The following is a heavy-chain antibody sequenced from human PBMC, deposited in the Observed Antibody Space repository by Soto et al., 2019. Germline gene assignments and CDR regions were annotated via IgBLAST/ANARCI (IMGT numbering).Heavy chain of an antibody. CDR1: GYTFTSDG. CDR3: ARLLGYYDSSGSHPAYFDY. J-gene: IGHJ4*02. D-gene: IGHD3-22*01. V-gene: IGHV1-18*01. CDR2: ISAYNGNT. Sequence: GASVKVSCKASGYTFTSDGISWVRQAPGQGLEWMGWISAYNGNTNYAQKLQGRVTMTTDTSTSTAYMELRSLRSDDTAVYYCARLLGYYDSSGSHPAYFDYWGQGTLVTVSS.